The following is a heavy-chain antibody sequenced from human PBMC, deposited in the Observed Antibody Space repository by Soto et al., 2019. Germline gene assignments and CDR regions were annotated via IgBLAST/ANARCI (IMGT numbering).Heavy chain of an antibody. CDR1: GGSISSYY. CDR2: IYYSGST. CDR3: ARRGWYSWDY. D-gene: IGHD6-19*01. J-gene: IGHJ4*02. V-gene: IGHV4-59*01. Sequence: PSETLSLTCTVSGGSISSYYWSWIRQPPGKGLEWIGYIYYSGSTNYSPSLKSRVTISVDTSKNQFSLKLSSVTAADTAVYYCARRGWYSWDYWGQGTLVTVSS.